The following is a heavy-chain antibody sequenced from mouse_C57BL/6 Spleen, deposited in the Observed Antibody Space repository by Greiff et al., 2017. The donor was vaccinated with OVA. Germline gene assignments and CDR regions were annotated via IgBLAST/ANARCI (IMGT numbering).Heavy chain of an antibody. V-gene: IGHV1-26*01. Sequence: EVQLQQSGPELVKPGASVKISCKASGYTFTDYYMNWVKQSHGKSLEWIGDINPNNGGTSYNQKFKGKATLTVDKSSSTAYMELRSLTSEDSAVYYCARRLSYAMDYWGQGTSVTVSS. CDR1: GYTFTDYY. J-gene: IGHJ4*01. CDR2: INPNNGGT. D-gene: IGHD2-4*01. CDR3: ARRLSYAMDY.